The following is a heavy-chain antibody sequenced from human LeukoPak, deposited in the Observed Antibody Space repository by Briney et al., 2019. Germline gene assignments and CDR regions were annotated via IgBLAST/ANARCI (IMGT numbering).Heavy chain of an antibody. CDR2: IYYSGST. J-gene: IGHJ4*02. CDR1: GGSIGSGDYY. CDR3: ARGHFNYYDSSGYYDY. D-gene: IGHD3-22*01. V-gene: IGHV4-30-4*08. Sequence: PSETLSLTCTVSGGSIGSGDYYWSWLRQPPGKGLEWIGYIYYSGSTYYNPSLKSRVTISVDTSKNQFSLKLSSVTAADTAVYYCARGHFNYYDSSGYYDYWGQGTLVTVSS.